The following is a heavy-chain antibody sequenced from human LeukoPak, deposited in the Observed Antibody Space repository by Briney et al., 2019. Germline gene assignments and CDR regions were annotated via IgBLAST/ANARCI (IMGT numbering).Heavy chain of an antibody. V-gene: IGHV1-18*01. D-gene: IGHD3-10*01. CDR2: ISAYNGNT. J-gene: IGHJ4*02. Sequence: GASVKVSCKASGYTFTSYGISWVRQAPGQGLEWMGWISAYNGNTHYAQKLQGRVTMTTDTSTSTVYMELRSLRSDDTAVYYCAKPPLWFGEGSYWYYFDYWGQGTLVTVSS. CDR1: GYTFTSYG. CDR3: AKPPLWFGEGSYWYYFDY.